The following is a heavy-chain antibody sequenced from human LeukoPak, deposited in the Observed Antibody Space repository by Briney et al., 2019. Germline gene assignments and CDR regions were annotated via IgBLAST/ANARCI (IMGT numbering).Heavy chain of an antibody. CDR3: ARGDAFSGDH. V-gene: IGHV3-7*04. CDR2: IHQEGNEN. Sequence: GGSLRLYCAVPGFIFTNFWRSWVRQAPGRGLEWVANIHQEGNENYHVESGKGRFTISRDNTKNLLLLQMNGLRVEDTAVYYCARGDAFSGDHWGQGTLVTVSS. J-gene: IGHJ4*02. CDR1: GFIFTNFW.